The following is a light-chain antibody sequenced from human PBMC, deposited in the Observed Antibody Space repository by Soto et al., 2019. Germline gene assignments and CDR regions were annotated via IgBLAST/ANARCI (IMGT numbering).Light chain of an antibody. Sequence: QSVLTRPASVSGSPGQSITISCTGTSSDVGVYNHVSWYQQHPGKAPKLMIYGVADRPSGVSSRFSGSKSGNTASLTISGLQAEDEADYYCISYTGTSTPYVFGTGTKVTVL. CDR2: GVA. V-gene: IGLV2-14*01. J-gene: IGLJ1*01. CDR1: SSDVGVYNH. CDR3: ISYTGTSTPYV.